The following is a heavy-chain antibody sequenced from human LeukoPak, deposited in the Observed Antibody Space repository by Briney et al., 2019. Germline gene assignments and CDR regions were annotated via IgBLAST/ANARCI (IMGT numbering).Heavy chain of an antibody. D-gene: IGHD3-3*01. CDR2: ISTDNGNL. CDR1: GYTFTSYG. J-gene: IGHJ5*02. CDR3: ARGAWGSGYYTRKALWWFDP. V-gene: IGHV1-18*01. Sequence: ASVKVSCKASGYTFTSYGIIWVRQAPGQGLEWMGWISTDNGNLNYAQKLQGRVTLTTDTSTRTAYMELRSLRSDDTAVYYCARGAWGSGYYTRKALWWFDPWGQGTLVTVSS.